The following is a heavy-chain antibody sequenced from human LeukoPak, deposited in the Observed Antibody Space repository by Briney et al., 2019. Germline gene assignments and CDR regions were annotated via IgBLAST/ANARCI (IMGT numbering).Heavy chain of an antibody. Sequence: SETLSLTCAVYGGSFSGYYWSWIRQPPGKGLEWIGEINHSGSTNYNPSLKSRVTISVDTSKNQSSLKLSSVTAADTAVYYCARDPIHNWNDSGDYWGQGTLVTVSS. J-gene: IGHJ4*02. D-gene: IGHD1-1*01. CDR1: GGSFSGYY. CDR3: ARDPIHNWNDSGDY. V-gene: IGHV4-34*01. CDR2: INHSGST.